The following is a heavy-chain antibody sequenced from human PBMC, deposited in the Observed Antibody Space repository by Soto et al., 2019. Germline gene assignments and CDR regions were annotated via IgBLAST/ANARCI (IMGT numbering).Heavy chain of an antibody. CDR2: IYYSGST. J-gene: IGHJ4*02. D-gene: IGHD1-26*01. CDR3: ARGRTVGGLVDY. V-gene: IGHV4-59*01. Sequence: QVQLQASGPGLVKPSETLSLSCTLSDGSMSTYYWNWIRQSPGKGLEWIGYIYYSGSTNYNPPLKSRVTISIDTSKKQFSLHLKSVTAADTAVYFCARGRTVGGLVDYWCQGKLVIGSS. CDR1: DGSMSTYY.